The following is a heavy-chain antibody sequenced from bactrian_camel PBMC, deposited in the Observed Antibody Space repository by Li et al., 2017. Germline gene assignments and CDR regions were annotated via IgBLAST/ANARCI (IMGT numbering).Heavy chain of an antibody. J-gene: IGHJ4*01. D-gene: IGHD3*01. CDR3: AAARSRLLTVRLSESEYAY. CDR1: GFTFNSYY. CDR2: IYSDGSNT. Sequence: VQLVESGGGLVQPGGSLRLSCAASGFTFNSYYISWVRQAPGKGLEWVSSIYSDGSNTNYADSVKGRFTISRDNAKNTVYLQMNSLKPEDTAMYYCAAARSRLLTVRLSESEYAYWGQGTQVTVS. V-gene: IGHV3-2*01.